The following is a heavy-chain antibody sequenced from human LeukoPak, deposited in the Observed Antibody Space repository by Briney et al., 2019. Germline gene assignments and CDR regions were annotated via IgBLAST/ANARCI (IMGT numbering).Heavy chain of an antibody. D-gene: IGHD6-19*01. CDR1: GGSISSSNW. V-gene: IGHV4-4*02. CDR2: IYHSGST. CDR3: ARDSRIAVAGTQYYYYYGMDV. Sequence: SGTLSLTCAVSGGSISSSNWWSWVRQPPGKGLEWIGEIYHSGSTNYNPSLKSRVTISVDKSKNQFSLKLSSVTAADTAVYYCARDSRIAVAGTQYYYYYGMDVWGQGTTVTVSS. J-gene: IGHJ6*02.